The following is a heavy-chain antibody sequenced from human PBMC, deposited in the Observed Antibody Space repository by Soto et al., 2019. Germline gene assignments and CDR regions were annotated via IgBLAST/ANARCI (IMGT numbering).Heavy chain of an antibody. CDR1: GFTFSSYG. D-gene: IGHD2-21*01. CDR3: AKGRLQTRLDY. Sequence: GGSLRLSCAASGFTFSSYGMHWVRQAPGKGLEWVAVISFDGSNKYYTDSVKGRFTISRDNSKNTLYLQMNSLRAEDTAVYYCAKGRLQTRLDYWGQGTLVTVSS. CDR2: ISFDGSNK. V-gene: IGHV3-30*18. J-gene: IGHJ4*02.